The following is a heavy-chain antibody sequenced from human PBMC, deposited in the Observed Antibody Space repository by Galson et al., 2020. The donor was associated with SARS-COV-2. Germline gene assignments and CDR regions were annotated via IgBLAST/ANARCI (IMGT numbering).Heavy chain of an antibody. CDR2: VRTSDGHT. CDR1: GFTFSSYA. CDR3: AKHRVANIEWFDP. V-gene: IGHV3-23*01. J-gene: IGHJ5*02. D-gene: IGHD5-12*01. Sequence: GGSLILSCAASGFTFSSYAMSWVRQAPGKGLEWVSTVRTSDGHTYYTDSVKGRFTISRDNSKDTLYLQMNSLRAEDTAVYYCAKHRVANIEWFDPWGQGTLVTVSS.